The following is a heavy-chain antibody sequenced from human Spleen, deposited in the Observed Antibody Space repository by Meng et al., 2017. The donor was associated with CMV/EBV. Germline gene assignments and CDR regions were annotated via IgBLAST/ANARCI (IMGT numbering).Heavy chain of an antibody. CDR2: IVSSGGTL. D-gene: IGHD3-22*01. Sequence: GGSLRLSCAASGFTFSSYSMNWVRQAPGKGLEWVSYIVSSGGTLYYADSVKGRFTVSRDNAKSSLYLQMNSLRAEDTAVYYCARDYDSSGTHRDYWGQGTLVTVSS. V-gene: IGHV3-48*04. CDR1: GFTFSSYS. J-gene: IGHJ4*02. CDR3: ARDYDSSGTHRDY.